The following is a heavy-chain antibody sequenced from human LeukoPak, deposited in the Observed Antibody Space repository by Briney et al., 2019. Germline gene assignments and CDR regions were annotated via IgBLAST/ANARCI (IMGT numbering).Heavy chain of an antibody. CDR2: IYSGGTT. CDR3: ARDIAAAGTGYFDY. Sequence: GGSLRLSCAASGFTVSSTYMSWVRQAPGKGLEWVSLIYSGGTTYYADSVKGRFTISRDNSKNTLYLQMNSLRAEDTAVYYCARDIAAAGTGYFDYWGQGTLVTVSS. D-gene: IGHD6-13*01. J-gene: IGHJ4*02. CDR1: GFTVSSTY. V-gene: IGHV3-53*01.